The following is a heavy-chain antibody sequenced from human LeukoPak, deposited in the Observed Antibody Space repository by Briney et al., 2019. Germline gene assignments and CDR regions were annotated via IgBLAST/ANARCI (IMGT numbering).Heavy chain of an antibody. J-gene: IGHJ4*02. D-gene: IGHD5-12*01. CDR2: ISSSSIYI. CDR3: AKEMKPWMHFDY. V-gene: IGHV3-21*01. CDR1: GFTFTTSS. Sequence: GGSLRLSCAASGFTFTTSSMNWVRQAPGKGLEWVSSISSSSIYIYYADSVKGRFTISRDNAKNSLYLQMNSLRAEDTALYYCAKEMKPWMHFDYWGQGTLVTVSS.